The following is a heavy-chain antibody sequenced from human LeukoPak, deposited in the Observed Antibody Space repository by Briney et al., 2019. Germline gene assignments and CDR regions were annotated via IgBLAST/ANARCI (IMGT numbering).Heavy chain of an antibody. CDR2: IYTSGST. V-gene: IGHV4-4*07. Sequence: SETLSLTCTVSGGSISSYYWSWIRQPAGKGLEWIGRIYTSGSTNYNPSLKSRVTMSVDTSKNQFSLKLSSVTAADTAVYYCARDRYYYDSSGYYYIDYWGQGTLVTVSS. J-gene: IGHJ4*02. CDR1: GGSISSYY. CDR3: ARDRYYYDSSGYYYIDY. D-gene: IGHD3-22*01.